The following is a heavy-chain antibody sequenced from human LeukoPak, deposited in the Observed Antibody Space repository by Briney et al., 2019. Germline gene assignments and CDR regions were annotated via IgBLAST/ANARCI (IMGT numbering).Heavy chain of an antibody. CDR1: GFSVSGYW. V-gene: IGHV3-74*01. D-gene: IGHD3-22*01. J-gene: IGHJ1*01. CDR3: ARAPSEIGGYYPEYFRH. CDR2: INSDGTTT. Sequence: GGSLRLSCAASGFSVSGYWMHWVRQAPGKGLVWVSRINSDGTTTDYADSVKGRFTISRDNAKNTVSLQMNSLRAEDTGVYYCARAPSEIGGYYPEYFRHWGQGTLVIVSS.